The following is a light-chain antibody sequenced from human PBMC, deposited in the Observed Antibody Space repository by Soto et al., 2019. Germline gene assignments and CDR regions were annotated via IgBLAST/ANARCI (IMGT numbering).Light chain of an antibody. CDR1: QSVLYSPTNKNY. CDR3: LQYDSVPLT. CDR2: WAS. Sequence: DIVMTQSPDSLAVSLGERATINCKSSQSVLYSPTNKNYLAWYQQKPGQSPRLLISWASTRQSGVPDRFSGSGSGTDFTLTISILQAEDVAVYYCLQYDSVPLTFGGGTKVEIK. V-gene: IGKV4-1*01. J-gene: IGKJ4*01.